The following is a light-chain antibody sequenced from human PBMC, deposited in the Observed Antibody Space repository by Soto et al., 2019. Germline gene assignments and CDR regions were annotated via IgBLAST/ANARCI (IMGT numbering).Light chain of an antibody. Sequence: QSALTQPASVSGSPGQSITISCTGTSNDVGSYQYVSWYQQHPGKAPKLMISDVSDRPSGVSNRFSGSKSGNTASLTIYGLQAEDDAEYYCASYTGGSTPYVFGTGTKVTVL. J-gene: IGLJ1*01. CDR2: DVS. V-gene: IGLV2-14*03. CDR3: ASYTGGSTPYV. CDR1: SNDVGSYQY.